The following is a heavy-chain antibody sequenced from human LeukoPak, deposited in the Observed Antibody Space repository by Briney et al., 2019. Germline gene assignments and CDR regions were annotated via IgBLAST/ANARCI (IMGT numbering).Heavy chain of an antibody. CDR2: ISYDGSNK. V-gene: IGHV3-30*18. Sequence: PGGSLRLSCAASGFTFSSYGMHWVRQAPGKGLEWVEVISYDGSNKYYADSVKGRFTISRDNSKNTLYLQMNSLRAEDTAVYYCAKAQELVTAIHPFDYWGQGTLVTVSS. D-gene: IGHD2-21*02. CDR1: GFTFSSYG. CDR3: AKAQELVTAIHPFDY. J-gene: IGHJ4*02.